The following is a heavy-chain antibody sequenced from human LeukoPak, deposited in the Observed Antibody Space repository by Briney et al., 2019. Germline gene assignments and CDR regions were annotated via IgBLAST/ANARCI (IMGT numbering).Heavy chain of an antibody. D-gene: IGHD1-7*01. V-gene: IGHV3-23*01. CDR2: ISGSGGST. CDR1: GFTFSSYA. J-gene: IGHJ4*02. CDR3: AKDLGGITGTTGGLYFDY. Sequence: GGSLRLSCAASGFTFSSYAMSWARQAPGKGLEWVSAISGSGGSTYYADSVKGRFTISRDNSKNTLYLQMNSLRAEDTAVYYCAKDLGGITGTTGGLYFDYWGQGTLVTVSS.